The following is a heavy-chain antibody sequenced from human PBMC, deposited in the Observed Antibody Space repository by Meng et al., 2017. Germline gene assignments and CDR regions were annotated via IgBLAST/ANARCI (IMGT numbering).Heavy chain of an antibody. V-gene: IGHV3-21*04. CDR3: AKVWGSGY. CDR2: ISSSSSYI. CDR1: GFTFSSYS. Sequence: EVQLVGAGGGLVKPGGSLRLSCAASGFTFSSYSMTWVRQAPGKGLEWVSSISSSSSYIYYADSVKGRFTISRDNSKNTLYLQMNSLRAEDTAVYYCAKVWGSGYWGQGTLVTVSS. J-gene: IGHJ4*02. D-gene: IGHD7-27*01.